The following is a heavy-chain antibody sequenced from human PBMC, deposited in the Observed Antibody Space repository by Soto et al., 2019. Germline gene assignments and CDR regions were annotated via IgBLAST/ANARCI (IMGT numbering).Heavy chain of an antibody. CDR1: GGSISSGDYY. J-gene: IGHJ5*02. Sequence: QVQLQESGPGLVKPSQTLSLTCTVSGGSISSGDYYWSWIRQPPGKGLEWIGYIYYSGSTFYNPSLKSRLTISVDTSTNPFSLKLSSVTAADTAVYYCASERPDGARLDPWGQGTLVTVSS. CDR3: ASERPDGARLDP. V-gene: IGHV4-30-4*01. D-gene: IGHD6-6*01. CDR2: IYYSGST.